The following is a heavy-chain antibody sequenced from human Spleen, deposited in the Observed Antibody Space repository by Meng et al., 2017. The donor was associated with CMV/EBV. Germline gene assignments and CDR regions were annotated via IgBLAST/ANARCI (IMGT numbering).Heavy chain of an antibody. CDR3: ARDGPHCSVGGCYFDL. J-gene: IGHJ4*02. V-gene: IGHV1-2*02. D-gene: IGHD2-15*01. CDR1: GYSVNDYQ. CDR2: IDPNSGGT. Sequence: ASVKVSCKASGYSVNDYQINWVRQAPGQGLEWMGWIDPNSGGTKYAQKFQGRVIMTSDTSTRTVYMELSNLRGDDRAVYYCARDGPHCSVGGCYFDLWGQGSLVTVSS.